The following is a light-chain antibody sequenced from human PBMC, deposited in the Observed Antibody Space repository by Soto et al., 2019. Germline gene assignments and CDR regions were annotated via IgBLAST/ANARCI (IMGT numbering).Light chain of an antibody. J-gene: IGKJ1*01. Sequence: DIEMTQSPATLSASPGERVTITCRASQSISSWLAWYQQNPGKAPKLLIYDASSLTSGVPSRFSGSGSGTEFTLTISGLQPDDFAIYYCQQYSSYPWTFGQGTKVEIK. CDR3: QQYSSYPWT. CDR2: DAS. CDR1: QSISSW. V-gene: IGKV1-5*01.